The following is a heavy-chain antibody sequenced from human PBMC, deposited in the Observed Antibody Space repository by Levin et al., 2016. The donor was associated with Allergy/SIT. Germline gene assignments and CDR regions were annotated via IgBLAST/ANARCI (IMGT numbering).Heavy chain of an antibody. CDR1: GFTFNNYA. J-gene: IGHJ4*02. CDR2: ISASGDAT. CDR3: AQTGVPYYFDY. V-gene: IGHV3-23*01. D-gene: IGHD1-1*01. Sequence: LSLTCAASGFTFNNYAMSWVRQAPGKGLEWVSDISASGDATYYADSVKGRFTVSRDNSTNTLFLQMHSLRAKDTAVYYCAQTGVPYYFDYWGQGTLVTVSS.